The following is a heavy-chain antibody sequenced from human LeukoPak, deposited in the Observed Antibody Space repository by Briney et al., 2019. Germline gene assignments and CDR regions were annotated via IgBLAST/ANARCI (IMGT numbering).Heavy chain of an antibody. D-gene: IGHD4-17*01. CDR1: GFTFSSYA. V-gene: IGHV3-23*01. CDR3: AKTFYGDYGDY. CDR2: ISGSGGST. J-gene: IGHJ4*02. Sequence: PGGSLRLSCAASGFTFSSYAMSWVRQPPAKGREWGSAISGSGGSTYYADSVKGRFTISRDNSKNKLYLQMNSLRAEDTAVYYCAKTFYGDYGDYWGQGALVSVSS.